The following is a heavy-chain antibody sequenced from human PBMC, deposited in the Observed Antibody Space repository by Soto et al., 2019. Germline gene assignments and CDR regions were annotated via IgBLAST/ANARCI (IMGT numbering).Heavy chain of an antibody. CDR2: ISGSGGST. V-gene: IGHV3-23*01. J-gene: IGHJ4*02. CDR1: GFTFSSYA. D-gene: IGHD3-22*01. Sequence: LRLSCAASGFTFSSYAMSGVRQGPVNGLEWVSAISGSGGSTYYADSVKGRFTISRDNSKNTLYLQMNSLRAEDTAVYYCAKDQYYYDSSGYYPFDYWGQGTLVTVSS. CDR3: AKDQYYYDSSGYYPFDY.